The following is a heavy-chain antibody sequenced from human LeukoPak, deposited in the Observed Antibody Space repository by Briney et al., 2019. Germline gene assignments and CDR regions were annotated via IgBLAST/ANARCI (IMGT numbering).Heavy chain of an antibody. V-gene: IGHV3-21*01. CDR2: ITSVSSYK. CDR1: GFTLSNYA. CDR3: ARDPTADDY. J-gene: IGHJ4*02. Sequence: KAGGSLRLSCKASGFTLSNYAMNWVRQAPGKGLEWVSSITSVSSYKYYADSVKGRFTISRDNAKNSLFLQMNSLRAEDTAIYYCARDPTADDYWGQGTLVTVSS. D-gene: IGHD2-2*01.